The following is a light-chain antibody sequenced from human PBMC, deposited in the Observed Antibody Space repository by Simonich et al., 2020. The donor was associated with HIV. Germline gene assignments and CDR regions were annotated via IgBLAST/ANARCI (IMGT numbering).Light chain of an antibody. CDR3: QQYYNTPQT. CDR2: WAS. CDR1: QSILYSSNNKNH. J-gene: IGKJ1*01. Sequence: DIVMTQSPDSLAVSLGERATINCKSSQSILYSSNNKNHLAWYQQKPGHPPRLLIYWASTRESGVPDRFSDSGSGTDFTLTISSLQAEDVAVYYCQQYYNTPQTFGQGTKVEIK. V-gene: IGKV4-1*01.